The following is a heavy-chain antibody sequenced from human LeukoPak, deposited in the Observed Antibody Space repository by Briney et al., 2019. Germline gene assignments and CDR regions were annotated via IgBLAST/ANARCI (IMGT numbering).Heavy chain of an antibody. CDR1: GFTFSSYA. CDR2: ISYDGSNK. CDR3: ARGAEWELLLFPDY. Sequence: PGGSLRLSCAASGFTFSSYAMHWVRQAPGKGLEWVAVISYDGSNKYYADSVKGRFTISRDNSKNTLYLQMNSLRAEDTAVYYCARGAEWELLLFPDYWGQGALVTVSS. V-gene: IGHV3-30-3*01. D-gene: IGHD1-26*01. J-gene: IGHJ4*02.